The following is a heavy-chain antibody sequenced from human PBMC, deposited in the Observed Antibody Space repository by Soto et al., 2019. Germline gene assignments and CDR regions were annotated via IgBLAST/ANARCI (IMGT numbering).Heavy chain of an antibody. CDR2: IYHSGST. J-gene: IGHJ4*02. D-gene: IGHD2-2*01. CDR1: GYSISTGFN. V-gene: IGHV4-38-2*02. Sequence: WETLSLTCAVSGYSISTGFNWAWIRQPPGKGLEWIGSIYHSGSTYYNLSLKSRVTISSDASKNQISLKLSSVTAADTALYYCARDWRTGFYQLDSSGQGTLVTV. CDR3: ARDWRTGFYQLDS.